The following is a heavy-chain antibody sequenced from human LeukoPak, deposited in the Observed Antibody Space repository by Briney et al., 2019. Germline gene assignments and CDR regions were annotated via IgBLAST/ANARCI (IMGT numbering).Heavy chain of an antibody. CDR3: ARSTMIVVVTPFDAFDI. V-gene: IGHV1-2*02. J-gene: IGHJ3*02. CDR2: INPDSGDT. Sequence: GASVKVSCKTSGYTFRNYYIYWVRQAPGQGLEWMGWINPDSGDTKYAQKIQGRVTMTRDTSIGTAYMELTSLTSDDTAVYYCARSTMIVVVTPFDAFDIWGQGTMVTVSS. D-gene: IGHD3-22*01. CDR1: GYTFRNYY.